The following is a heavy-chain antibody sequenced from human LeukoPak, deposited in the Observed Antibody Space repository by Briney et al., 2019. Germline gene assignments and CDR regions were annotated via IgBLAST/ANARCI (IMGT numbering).Heavy chain of an antibody. V-gene: IGHV3-23*01. CDR3: AKAPGDSSGYWEFDY. CDR1: GFTFNRYA. Sequence: GGSLRLSCAASGFTFNRYAMTWVRQAPGKGLEWVSAISGSGGSTYYADSVKGRFTISRDNSKNTLYLQMNSLRAEDTAVYYCAKAPGDSSGYWEFDYWGQGTLVTVSS. J-gene: IGHJ4*02. CDR2: ISGSGGST. D-gene: IGHD3-22*01.